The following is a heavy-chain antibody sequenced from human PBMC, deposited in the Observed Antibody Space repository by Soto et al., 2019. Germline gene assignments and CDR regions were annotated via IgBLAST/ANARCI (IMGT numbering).Heavy chain of an antibody. CDR2: IYYSGST. D-gene: IGHD1-26*01. J-gene: IGHJ4*02. CDR3: ARTKNGGSYHPFDY. Sequence: QVQPQESGPGLVKPSQTLSLTCTVSGGSISSGGYYWSWIRQHPGKGLEWIGYIYYSGSTYYNPSLKSRVTISVDTSKNQFSLKLSSVTAADTAVYYCARTKNGGSYHPFDYWGQGTLVTVSS. CDR1: GGSISSGGYY. V-gene: IGHV4-31*03.